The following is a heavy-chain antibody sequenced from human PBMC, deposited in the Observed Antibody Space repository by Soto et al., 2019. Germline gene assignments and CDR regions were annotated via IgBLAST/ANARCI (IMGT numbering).Heavy chain of an antibody. V-gene: IGHV3-21*01. CDR1: GFTFSSYS. CDR3: ARARAALQWGGAFDI. J-gene: IGHJ3*02. Sequence: EVQLVESGGGLVKPGGSLRLSCAASGFTFSSYSMNWVRQAPGKGLEWVSSISSSSNYIYYADSVKGRFTISRENAKNSLCLQMNNLRAEDTAVYYGARARAALQWGGAFDIWGQGTMVTVSS. D-gene: IGHD1-26*01. CDR2: ISSSSNYI.